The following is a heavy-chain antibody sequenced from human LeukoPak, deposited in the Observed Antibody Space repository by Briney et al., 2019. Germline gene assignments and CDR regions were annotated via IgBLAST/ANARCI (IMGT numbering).Heavy chain of an antibody. D-gene: IGHD6-13*01. Sequence: SGGSLRLSCAASGFTFSSYAMSWVRPGPGKGLEWVSSITGSGGDTYYRDSVKGRFTISRDNSKNTLYLQMSSLRAEDTAVYYCTTYSTSWFFDYWGQGTLVTVSS. J-gene: IGHJ4*02. CDR1: GFTFSSYA. CDR2: ITGSGGDT. CDR3: TTYSTSWFFDY. V-gene: IGHV3-23*01.